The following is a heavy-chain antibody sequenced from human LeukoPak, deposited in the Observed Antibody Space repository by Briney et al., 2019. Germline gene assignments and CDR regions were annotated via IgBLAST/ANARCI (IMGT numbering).Heavy chain of an antibody. CDR2: IRYDGSNK. D-gene: IGHD6-13*01. CDR3: XXAVAAAXTXXY. J-gene: IGHJ4*01. CDR1: GFTFSSYG. Sequence: GGSLRLSCAASGFTFSSYGMHWVRQAPGKGLEWVAFIRYDGSNKYYADSVKGRFTISRDNSKNTLYLQMNSRRAEDTAVYYCXXAVAAAXTXXYWGXXXXVTV. V-gene: IGHV3-30*02.